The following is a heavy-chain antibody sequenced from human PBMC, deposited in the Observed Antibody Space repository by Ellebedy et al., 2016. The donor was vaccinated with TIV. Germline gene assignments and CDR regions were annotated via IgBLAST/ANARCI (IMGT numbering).Heavy chain of an antibody. CDR2: ITNEGVP. CDR3: AEVGSSVCYGGTCYYLDV. J-gene: IGHJ6*03. Sequence: GGSLRPSXPASGLTFSPYAMTWVRQDPGKGLEWVSAITNEGVPFYADSMKGRFTISGDKSKNTLYLQMDSLRAEDTAIYYCAEVGSSVCYGGTCYYLDVWGKGTTVTVSS. D-gene: IGHD2-21*02. CDR1: GLTFSPYA. V-gene: IGHV3-23*01.